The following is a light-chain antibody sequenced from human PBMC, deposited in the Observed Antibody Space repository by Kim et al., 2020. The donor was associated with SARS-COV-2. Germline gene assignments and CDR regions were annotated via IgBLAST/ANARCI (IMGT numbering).Light chain of an antibody. CDR1: KWGDKY. J-gene: IGLJ3*02. Sequence: SYELTQPPSVAVSPGQTASITCSGDKWGDKYACWYQQKPGQSPVLVIYQDNKRPSGIPERFSGSNSGNTATLTISGTQAMDEADYYCQAWDSSRTVFGGGTQLTVL. CDR3: QAWDSSRTV. CDR2: QDN. V-gene: IGLV3-1*01.